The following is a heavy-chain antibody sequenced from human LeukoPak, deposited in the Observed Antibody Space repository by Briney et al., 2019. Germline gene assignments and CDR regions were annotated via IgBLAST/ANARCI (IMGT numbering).Heavy chain of an antibody. CDR3: ASTRSLDY. CDR2: ISPNSGGT. D-gene: IGHD2-2*01. Sequence: ASVKVSCKASGYTFTNYNMHWVRQAPGQGLEWMGWISPNSGGTNYAQKFQGRVTMTRDTSISTAYMELSRLTSDDTAVYYCASTRSLDYWGQGTLVTVSS. V-gene: IGHV1-2*02. J-gene: IGHJ4*02. CDR1: GYTFTNYN.